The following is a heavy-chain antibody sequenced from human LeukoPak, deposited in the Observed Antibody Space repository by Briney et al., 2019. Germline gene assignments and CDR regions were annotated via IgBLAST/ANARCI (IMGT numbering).Heavy chain of an antibody. CDR3: ARLMGAAAGIRWYYYYYYMNV. Sequence: SETLSLTCTVSGGSISSSSYYWGWIRQPPGKGLEWIGSIYYSGSTYYNPSLKSRVTISVDTSKNQFSLKLSSVTAADTAVYYCARLMGAAAGIRWYYYYYYMNVWGKGTTVTVSS. CDR1: GGSISSSSYY. J-gene: IGHJ6*03. V-gene: IGHV4-39*01. D-gene: IGHD6-13*01. CDR2: IYYSGST.